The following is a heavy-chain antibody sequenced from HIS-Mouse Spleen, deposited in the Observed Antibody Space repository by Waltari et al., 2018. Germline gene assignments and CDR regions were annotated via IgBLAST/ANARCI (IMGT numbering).Heavy chain of an antibody. CDR1: GYTFTSYD. V-gene: IGHV1-8*01. D-gene: IGHD3-3*01. Sequence: QVQLVQSGAEVKKPGASVKVSCKASGYTFTSYDINWVRQATGPGLEWMGWMNPTRGNTGDAQKFQGRVTRTRNTSISTAYRELSSLRSEDTAVYYCARVYYDFWSGYYYWGQGTLVTVSS. J-gene: IGHJ4*02. CDR3: ARVYYDFWSGYYY. CDR2: MNPTRGNT.